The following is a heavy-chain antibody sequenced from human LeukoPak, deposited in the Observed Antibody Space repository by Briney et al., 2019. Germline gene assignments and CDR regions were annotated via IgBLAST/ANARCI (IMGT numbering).Heavy chain of an antibody. CDR1: GYTFTSFF. D-gene: IGHD6-13*01. Sequence: APVKVSCKASGYTFTSFFIPWVRPAPGQGLEWMGIINPSGGSTSYAQKFQGRVTMTRDTSTSTVYMELSSLRSEDTAVYYCAREPGKRWIAAADYWGQGTLVTVSS. CDR3: AREPGKRWIAAADY. CDR2: INPSGGST. J-gene: IGHJ4*02. V-gene: IGHV1-46*01.